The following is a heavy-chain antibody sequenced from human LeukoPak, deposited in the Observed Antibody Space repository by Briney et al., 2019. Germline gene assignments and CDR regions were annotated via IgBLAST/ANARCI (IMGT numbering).Heavy chain of an antibody. CDR1: GYTFTGYY. Sequence: GASVKVSCKASGYTFTGYYMHWVRQAPGQGLEWMGWINPNSGGTNYAQKFQGRVTMTRDTSISTAYMELSRLRSDDTAVYYCARGGDRYCSSTSCRPFDYWGQGTLVTVSS. CDR2: INPNSGGT. D-gene: IGHD2-2*01. V-gene: IGHV1-2*02. CDR3: ARGGDRYCSSTSCRPFDY. J-gene: IGHJ4*02.